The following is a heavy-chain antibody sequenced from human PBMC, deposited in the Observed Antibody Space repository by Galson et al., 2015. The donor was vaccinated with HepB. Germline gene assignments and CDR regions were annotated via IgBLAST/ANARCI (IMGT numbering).Heavy chain of an antibody. V-gene: IGHV1-24*01. CDR3: ATDRNDYDFWSGYPRRYGMDV. CDR2: FDPEDGET. J-gene: IGHJ6*04. CDR1: GYTLTDLS. D-gene: IGHD3-3*01. Sequence: SVKVSCKVSGYTLTDLSMHWVRQAPGKGLEWMGGFDPEDGETIYAQKFQGRVTMTEDTSTDTAYMGLSSLRSEDTAVYYCATDRNDYDFWSGYPRRYGMDVWGKGTTVTVSS.